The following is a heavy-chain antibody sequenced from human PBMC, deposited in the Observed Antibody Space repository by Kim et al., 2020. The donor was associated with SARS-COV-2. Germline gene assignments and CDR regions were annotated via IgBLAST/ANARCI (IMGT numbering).Heavy chain of an antibody. V-gene: IGHV1-2*02. CDR3: ARAPSSSWPHWFDP. J-gene: IGHJ5*02. CDR2: INPNSGGT. D-gene: IGHD6-13*01. CDR1: GYTFTGYY. Sequence: ASVKVSCKASGYTFTGYYMHWVRQAPGQGLEWMGWINPNSGGTNYAQKFQGRVTMTRDTSISTAYMELSRLISDDTAVYYCARAPSSSWPHWFDPWGQGTLVTVSS.